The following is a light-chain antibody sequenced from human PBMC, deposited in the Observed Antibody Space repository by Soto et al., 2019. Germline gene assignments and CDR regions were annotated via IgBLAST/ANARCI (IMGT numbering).Light chain of an antibody. CDR2: EVS. CDR3: CSFAGSRTFVV. J-gene: IGLJ2*01. Sequence: QSVLTQPASVSGSPGQSITISCTGTSSDVGSYNLVSWYQHDPGKDPKLMIYEVSKRPSGVSNRFSGSTSGNTASLTITGLQAEDEADYYCCSFAGSRTFVVFSGRNKVTVL. CDR1: SSDVGSYNL. V-gene: IGLV2-23*02.